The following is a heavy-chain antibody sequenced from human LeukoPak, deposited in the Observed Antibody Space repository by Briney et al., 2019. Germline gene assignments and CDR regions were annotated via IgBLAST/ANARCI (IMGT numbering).Heavy chain of an antibody. V-gene: IGHV4-34*01. Sequence: SETLSLTCAVYGGSFSGYYWSWIRQPPRKGLEWIGSIYYIGSTYYNPSFKSRVTISVDTPKNQFSLKLGSVTAADTSVYYCERRGSSGSPSLYYFDYWGQGTLVTVSS. D-gene: IGHD6-19*01. CDR3: ERRGSSGSPSLYYFDY. J-gene: IGHJ4*02. CDR2: IYYIGST. CDR1: GGSFSGYY.